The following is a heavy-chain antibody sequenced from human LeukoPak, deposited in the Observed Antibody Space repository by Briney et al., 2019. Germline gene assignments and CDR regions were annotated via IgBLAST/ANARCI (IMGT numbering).Heavy chain of an antibody. D-gene: IGHD6-19*01. V-gene: IGHV4-61*05. J-gene: IGHJ4*02. CDR2: IYYSGST. Sequence: SETLSLTCTVSGGSISSSSYYWGWIRQPPGKGLEWIAYIYYSGSTIYNPSLQSRVTISVDTSKNEFSVKLSSVTAADTAVYYCARGGGWSPYYFDYWGQGNLVTVSS. CDR1: GGSISSSSYY. CDR3: ARGGGWSPYYFDY.